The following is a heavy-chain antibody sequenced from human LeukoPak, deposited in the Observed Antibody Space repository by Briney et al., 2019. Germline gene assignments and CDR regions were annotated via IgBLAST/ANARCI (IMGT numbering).Heavy chain of an antibody. D-gene: IGHD4-17*01. V-gene: IGHV1-2*02. CDR1: GYTFTGYY. J-gene: IGHJ5*02. Sequence: ASVKVSCKASGYTFTGYYMHWVRQAPGQGLEGMGWINLNSGGTKYAQKFQGRVTMTRDTSISTAYMELSRLRSDDTAVYYCARVGYGDYGWFDPWGQGTLVTVSS. CDR2: INLNSGGT. CDR3: ARVGYGDYGWFDP.